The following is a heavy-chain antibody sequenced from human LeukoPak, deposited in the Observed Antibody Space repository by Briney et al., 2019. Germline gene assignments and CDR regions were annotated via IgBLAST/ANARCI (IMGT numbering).Heavy chain of an antibody. Sequence: GGSLRLSCAASGFTFSAYPMGWVRQAPGKGLQWLSGISASGDVAFHADRVKGRFTISRDNAKNSLYLQMNSLRAEDTAVYYCARSSIFGVVIGYWGQGTLVTVSS. CDR1: GFTFSAYP. V-gene: IGHV3-23*01. CDR3: ARSSIFGVVIGY. J-gene: IGHJ4*02. CDR2: ISASGDVA. D-gene: IGHD3-3*01.